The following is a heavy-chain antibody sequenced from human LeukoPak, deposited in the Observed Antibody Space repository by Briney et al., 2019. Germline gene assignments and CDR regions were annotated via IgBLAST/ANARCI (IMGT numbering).Heavy chain of an antibody. D-gene: IGHD4-17*01. Sequence: SETLSLTCTVSGGSLSSSRYYWGWIRQPPGKGLEWIGSIYYSGSTYYNPSLKSRVTISVDTSKNQFSLKLSSVTAADTAVYYCARSDSYGDYKDAFDIWGQGTMVTVSS. CDR1: GGSLSSSRYY. J-gene: IGHJ3*02. CDR3: ARSDSYGDYKDAFDI. V-gene: IGHV4-39*07. CDR2: IYYSGST.